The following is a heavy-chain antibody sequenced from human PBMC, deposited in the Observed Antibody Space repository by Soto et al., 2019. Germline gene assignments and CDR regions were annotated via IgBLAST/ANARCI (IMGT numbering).Heavy chain of an antibody. D-gene: IGHD6-13*01. CDR3: AKRMAAACTDY. CDR2: ISSSSSFI. CDR1: GFTFSSYS. V-gene: IGHV3-21*01. J-gene: IGHJ4*02. Sequence: EMQLVESGGGLVKPGGSLRLSCAASGFTFSSYSMNWVRQAPGKGLEWVSSISSSSSFIYYADSVKGRFTISRDNAKNSLYLQRSSLRDEDRAVYYCAKRMAAACTDYWGQGTLVTVSS.